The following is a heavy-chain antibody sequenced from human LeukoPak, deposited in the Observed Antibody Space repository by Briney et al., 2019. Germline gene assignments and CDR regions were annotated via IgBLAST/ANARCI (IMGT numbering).Heavy chain of an antibody. D-gene: IGHD6-19*01. V-gene: IGHV4-59*01. CDR1: GGSISSYY. Sequence: SETPSLTCTVSGGSISSYYWSWIRQPPGKGLEWIGYIYYTGSTSYNPSLKSRVTISVDTSKNHFSLNLSSVTAADTAVYYCARAVSGYYFDYWGQGTLVAVSS. CDR2: IYYTGST. CDR3: ARAVSGYYFDY. J-gene: IGHJ4*02.